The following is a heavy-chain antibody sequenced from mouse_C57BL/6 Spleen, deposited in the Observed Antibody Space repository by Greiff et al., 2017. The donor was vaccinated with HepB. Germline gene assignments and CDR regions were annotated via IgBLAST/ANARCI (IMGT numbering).Heavy chain of an antibody. J-gene: IGHJ1*03. CDR2: ISSGSSTI. Sequence: EVMLVESGGGLVKPGGSLKLSCAASGFTFSDYGMHWVRQAPEKGLEWVAYISSGSSTIYYADTVKGRFTISRDNAKNTLFLQMTSLRSEDTAMYYCARNRKSSYWYFDVWGTGTTVTVSS. CDR3: ARNRKSSYWYFDV. V-gene: IGHV5-17*01. D-gene: IGHD1-1*01. CDR1: GFTFSDYG.